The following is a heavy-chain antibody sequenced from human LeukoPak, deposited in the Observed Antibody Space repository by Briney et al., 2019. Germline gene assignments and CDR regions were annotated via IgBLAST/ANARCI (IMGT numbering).Heavy chain of an antibody. Sequence: PSETLSLTCTVSGGSISSSSYYWGWIRQPPGKGLEWIGSIYYSGSTYYNPSLKSRVTISVDKSKNQFSLKLSSVTAADTAVYYCAREQPADYGDYVSSWDYYYYMDVWGKGTTVTVSS. J-gene: IGHJ6*03. CDR1: GGSISSSSYY. D-gene: IGHD4-17*01. CDR3: AREQPADYGDYVSSWDYYYYMDV. CDR2: IYYSGST. V-gene: IGHV4-39*07.